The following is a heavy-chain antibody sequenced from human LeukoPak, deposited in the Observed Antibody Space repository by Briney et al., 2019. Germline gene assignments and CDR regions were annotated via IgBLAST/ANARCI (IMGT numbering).Heavy chain of an antibody. CDR3: AKSMTLQWRGFFDL. CDR1: GFTFSSYW. V-gene: IGHV3-7*03. CDR2: IKQDGSEK. Sequence: HPGGSLRLSCAASGFTFSSYWMSWVRQAPGKGLEWVANIKQDGSEKYYVDSVKGRFTISRDNAKNTLYLQKNSLRADDTAIYYCAKSMTLQWRGFFDLWGRGTHVTVSS. J-gene: IGHJ2*01. D-gene: IGHD6-19*01.